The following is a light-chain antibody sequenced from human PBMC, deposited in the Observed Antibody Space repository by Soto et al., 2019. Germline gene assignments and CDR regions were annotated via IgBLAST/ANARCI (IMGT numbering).Light chain of an antibody. V-gene: IGKV3-20*01. CDR2: GAS. Sequence: DIVLTQSPGTLSLSPGEGATLSCRASQSLSNVFLAWYQQKPGQAPRLLIYGASRRATGIPDRFSGSGSGTDFTLTISRLEPEDFAVYYCQQLNSYPRTFGQGTKVDIK. CDR3: QQLNSYPRT. CDR1: QSLSNVF. J-gene: IGKJ1*01.